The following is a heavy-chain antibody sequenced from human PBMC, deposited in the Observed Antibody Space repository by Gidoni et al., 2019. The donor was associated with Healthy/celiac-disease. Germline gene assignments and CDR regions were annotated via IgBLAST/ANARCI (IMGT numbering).Heavy chain of an antibody. CDR2: INPNSGGT. Sequence: QVQLVQSGAEVKKPGASVKVSCKASGYTFTGYYMHWVRQAPGQGLEWMGWINPNSGGTNYAQKFQGWVTMTRDTSISTAYMELSRLRSDDTAVYYCAREGGGYCSGGSCYSSVGAFDIWGQGTMVTVSS. D-gene: IGHD2-15*01. CDR3: AREGGGYCSGGSCYSSVGAFDI. J-gene: IGHJ3*02. CDR1: GYTFTGYY. V-gene: IGHV1-2*04.